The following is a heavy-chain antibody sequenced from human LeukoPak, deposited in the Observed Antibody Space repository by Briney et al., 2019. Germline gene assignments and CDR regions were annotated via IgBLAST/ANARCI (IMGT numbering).Heavy chain of an antibody. CDR3: ARDYYGSGSYYPDWFDP. Sequence: VASVKVSCKASGYSFTDYYIHWVRQAPGQGLEWMGWINPFSGGTKYAQKFQGRVTITRDTSASTAYMELSSLRSEDTAVYYCARDYYGSGSYYPDWFDPWGQGTLVTVSS. V-gene: IGHV1-2*02. CDR2: INPFSGGT. D-gene: IGHD3-10*01. J-gene: IGHJ5*02. CDR1: GYSFTDYY.